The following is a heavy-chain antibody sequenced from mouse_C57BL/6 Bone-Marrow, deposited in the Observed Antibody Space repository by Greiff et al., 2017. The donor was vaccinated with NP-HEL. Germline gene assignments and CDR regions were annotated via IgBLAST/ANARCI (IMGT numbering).Heavy chain of an antibody. CDR2: IYPGSGNT. CDR1: GYTFTDYY. CDR3: ARAETAQATPLDY. V-gene: IGHV1-76*01. D-gene: IGHD3-2*02. J-gene: IGHJ2*01. Sequence: VQLQESGAELVRPGASVKLSCKASGYTFTDYYINWVKQRPGQGLEWIARIYPGSGNTYYNEKFKGKATLTAEKSSSTAYMQLSSLTSEDSAVYFCARAETAQATPLDYWGQGTTLTVSS.